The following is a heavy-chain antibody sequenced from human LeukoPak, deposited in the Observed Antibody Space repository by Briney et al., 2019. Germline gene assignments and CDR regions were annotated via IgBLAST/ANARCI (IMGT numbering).Heavy chain of an antibody. V-gene: IGHV1-69*04. Sequence: GASVKVSCKASGGTFSSYAISWVRQAPGQGLEWMGRIIPIFGIANYAQKFQGRVTITADKYTSTAYMELSSLRSEGTAVYYCAGDCGGDCYSGDYWGQGTLVTVSS. J-gene: IGHJ4*02. CDR1: GGTFSSYA. D-gene: IGHD2-21*02. CDR2: IIPIFGIA. CDR3: AGDCGGDCYSGDY.